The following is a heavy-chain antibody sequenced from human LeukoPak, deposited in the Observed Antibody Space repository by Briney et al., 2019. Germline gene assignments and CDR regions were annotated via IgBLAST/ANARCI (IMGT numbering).Heavy chain of an antibody. CDR3: ARDPRAPDY. Sequence: LTCSVSDGSISTYYWSWIRQAPGKGLEWVSYISSSGSTIYYADSVKGRFTISRDNAKNSLYLQMNSLRAGDTAVYYCARDPRAPDYWGQGTLVTVSS. CDR1: DGSISTYY. CDR2: ISSSGSTI. J-gene: IGHJ4*02. V-gene: IGHV3-11*01.